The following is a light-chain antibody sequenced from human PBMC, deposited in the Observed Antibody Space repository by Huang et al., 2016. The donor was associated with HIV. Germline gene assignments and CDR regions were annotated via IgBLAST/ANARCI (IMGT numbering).Light chain of an antibody. V-gene: IGKV3-15*01. CDR2: DAS. Sequence: EIVMTQSPATLSVAPGERVTLSCRASPNLNSDLAWYQQKPGQAPRPLMYDASTRATDFPAGFSGSGSGTEFTLTISSLQSEDFAVYYCQQYKDWPLTFGGGTKVEIK. CDR1: PNLNSD. J-gene: IGKJ4*01. CDR3: QQYKDWPLT.